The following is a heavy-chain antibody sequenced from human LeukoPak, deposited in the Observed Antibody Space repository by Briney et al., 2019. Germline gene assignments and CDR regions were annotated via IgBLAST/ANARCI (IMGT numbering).Heavy chain of an antibody. J-gene: IGHJ6*02. CDR2: INHSGST. CDR3: AGPWIGYRTGVYYYYYGMDV. Sequence: SETLSLTCAVYGGSFSGYYWSWIRQPPGKGLEWIGEINHSGSTNYNPSLKSRVTISVDTSKNQFSLKLSSVTAADTAVYYCAGPWIGYRTGVYYYYYGMDVWGQGTTVTVSS. D-gene: IGHD5-24*01. CDR1: GGSFSGYY. V-gene: IGHV4-34*01.